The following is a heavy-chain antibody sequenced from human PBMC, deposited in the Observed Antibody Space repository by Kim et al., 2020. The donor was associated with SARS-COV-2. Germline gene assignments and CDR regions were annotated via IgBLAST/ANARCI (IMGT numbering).Heavy chain of an antibody. CDR2: IYSGGRT. Sequence: GGSLRLSCAASGLSVSSNYMTWVRQAPGKGLEWVSLIYSGGRTFYADSVRGRFTISRDSSKNSLYLQMNNLRAEDTAVYYCARDVPGFGPYGMDVWGQGT. CDR3: ARDVPGFGPYGMDV. CDR1: GLSVSSNY. D-gene: IGHD3-10*01. J-gene: IGHJ6*02. V-gene: IGHV3-53*01.